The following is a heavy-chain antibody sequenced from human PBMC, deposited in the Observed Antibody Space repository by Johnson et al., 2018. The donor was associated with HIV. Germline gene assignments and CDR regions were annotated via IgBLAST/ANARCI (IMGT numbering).Heavy chain of an antibody. CDR3: AKSTAISTVTTGAFDI. J-gene: IGHJ3*02. CDR1: GFTFSSYA. D-gene: IGHD4-11*01. Sequence: QVQLVESGGGVVQPGRSLRLSCAASGFTFSSYAMHWVRQAPGKGLEWVAVISYDGSNKYYADSVKDRFTISRDSAKNSLYLQMNSLRAEDTALYYCAKSTAISTVTTGAFDIWGQGTMVTVSS. V-gene: IGHV3-30*04. CDR2: ISYDGSNK.